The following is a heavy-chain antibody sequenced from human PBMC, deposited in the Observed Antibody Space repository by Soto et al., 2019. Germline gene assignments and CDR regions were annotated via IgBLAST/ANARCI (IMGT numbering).Heavy chain of an antibody. CDR1: GFTFSSYA. Sequence: GGSLRLSCAASGFTFSSYAMSWVRQAPGKGLERVSAISGSGGSTYYADSVKGRFTISRDNSKNTLYLQMNSLRAEDTAVYYCAKDNLIDYDILTGPRAYWGQGTMVTVSS. J-gene: IGHJ3*01. CDR2: ISGSGGST. D-gene: IGHD3-9*01. CDR3: AKDNLIDYDILTGPRAY. V-gene: IGHV3-23*01.